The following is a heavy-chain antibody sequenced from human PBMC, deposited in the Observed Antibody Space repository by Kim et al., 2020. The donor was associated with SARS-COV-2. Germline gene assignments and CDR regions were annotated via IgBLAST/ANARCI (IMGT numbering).Heavy chain of an antibody. CDR3: ARGYYDSSGDLAY. D-gene: IGHD3-22*01. V-gene: IGHV4-59*13. CDR1: GGSMRSYY. Sequence: SETLSLTCTVSGGSMRSYYWTWIRQSPGKGLEWIGHSYYSGDTNYNPSLKSRVTISVDTSKNQFSLKLTSVTADDTAVYYFARGYYDSSGDLAYWGQG. CDR2: SYYSGDT. J-gene: IGHJ4*02.